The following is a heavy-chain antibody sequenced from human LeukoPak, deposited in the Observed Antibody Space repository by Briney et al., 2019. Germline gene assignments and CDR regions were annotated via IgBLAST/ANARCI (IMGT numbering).Heavy chain of an antibody. CDR3: ARAGVPAAIDY. J-gene: IGHJ4*02. CDR1: GYSISSGYY. CDR2: IYHSGST. V-gene: IGHV4-38-2*02. Sequence: SETLSLTCTVSGYSISSGYYWGWIRQPPGQGLEWIGSIYHSGSTYYNPSLKSRVTISVDTSKNQFSLKLSSVTAADTAVYYCARAGVPAAIDYWGQGTLVTVSS. D-gene: IGHD2-2*01.